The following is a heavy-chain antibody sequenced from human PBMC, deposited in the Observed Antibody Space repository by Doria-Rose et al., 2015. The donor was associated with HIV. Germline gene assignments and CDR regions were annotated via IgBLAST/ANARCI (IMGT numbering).Heavy chain of an antibody. CDR2: IFSDDDR. V-gene: IGHV2-26*01. CDR1: GVSLSSPGMG. Sequence: QVTLKESGPVLVKPTETLTLTCTVSGVSLSSPGMGVSWIRQPPGQALEWLANIFSDDDRSYKTSLTSILTISRRTSRGQVVLTMTDMDPVDTATYYCARIKSSRWYHKYYFDFWGQGTLVIVSA. J-gene: IGHJ4*02. CDR3: ARIKSSRWYHKYYFDF. D-gene: IGHD6-13*01.